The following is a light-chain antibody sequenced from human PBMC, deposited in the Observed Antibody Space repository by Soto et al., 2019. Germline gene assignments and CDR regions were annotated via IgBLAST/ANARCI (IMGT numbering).Light chain of an antibody. Sequence: EILMTQSPATLAVSPGERVALPCRASQSVSRNLAWYQQKSGQAPRLLISGVSSRATDTPARFSGSGSGTEFTLTISSLQSEDFAVYYCKQYNNWPYTFGLGTKLEMK. V-gene: IGKV3-15*01. CDR1: QSVSRN. J-gene: IGKJ2*01. CDR3: KQYNNWPYT. CDR2: GVS.